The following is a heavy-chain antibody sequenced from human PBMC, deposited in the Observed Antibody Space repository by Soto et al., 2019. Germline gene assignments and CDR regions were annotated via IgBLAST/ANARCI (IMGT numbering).Heavy chain of an antibody. CDR2: IAHSGRT. D-gene: IGHD3-3*01. CDR1: SSSRGYY. V-gene: IGHV4-31*02. J-gene: IGHJ3*02. CDR3: AREQTDYDCWSGYDTGDRSFGI. Sequence: SSSRGYYCTLDSQSPGEDLEWVGFIAHSGRTYYIPSLKRRAAISVATSDNSFSLRLSSVTAADTAVYYCAREQTDYDCWSGYDTGDRSFGIWGQGTIVS.